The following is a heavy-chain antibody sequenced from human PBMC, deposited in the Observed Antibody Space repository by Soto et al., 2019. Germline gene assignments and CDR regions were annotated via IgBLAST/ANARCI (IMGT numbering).Heavy chain of an antibody. CDR1: GGSISSGGYY. CDR2: IYYSGST. J-gene: IGHJ6*02. D-gene: IGHD4-17*01. V-gene: IGHV4-31*03. CDR3: AREAMTTVNYYYYGMDV. Sequence: SETLSLTCTVSGGSISSGGYYWSWIRQHPGKGLEWIGYIYYSGSTYYNPSLKSRVTISVDTSKNQFSLKLCSVTAADTAVYYCAREAMTTVNYYYYGMDVWGQGTTVTVS.